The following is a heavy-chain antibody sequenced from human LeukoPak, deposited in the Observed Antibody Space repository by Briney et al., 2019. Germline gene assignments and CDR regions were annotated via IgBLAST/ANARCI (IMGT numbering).Heavy chain of an antibody. CDR2: INHSGST. D-gene: IGHD3-22*01. Sequence: SETLSLTCAVYGGSFSGYYWSWIRQPPGKGLEWIGEINHSGSTNYNPSLKSRVTISVDTSKNQFSLKPSSVTAADTAVYYCARGIADYYDSSGYSRDYYHMDVWGKGTTVTVSS. CDR1: GGSFSGYY. J-gene: IGHJ6*03. CDR3: ARGIADYYDSSGYSRDYYHMDV. V-gene: IGHV4-34*01.